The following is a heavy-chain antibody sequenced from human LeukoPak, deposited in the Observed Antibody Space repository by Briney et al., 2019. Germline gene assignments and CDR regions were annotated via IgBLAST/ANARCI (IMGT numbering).Heavy chain of an antibody. CDR2: INHSGST. D-gene: IGHD3-3*01. J-gene: IGHJ4*02. CDR3: ARGRASYDFWSGYLFDY. V-gene: IGHV4-34*01. Sequence: SETLSLTCAVYGGPFSGYYWSWLRHSPGKGLEWIGEINHSGSTNYNPSLKSRVTISVDTSKNQFSLKLSSVTAADTAVYYCARGRASYDFWSGYLFDYWGQGTLVTVSS. CDR1: GGPFSGYY.